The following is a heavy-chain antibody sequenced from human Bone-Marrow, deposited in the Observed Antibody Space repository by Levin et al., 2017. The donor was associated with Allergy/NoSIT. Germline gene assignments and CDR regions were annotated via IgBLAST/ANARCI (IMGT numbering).Heavy chain of an antibody. V-gene: IGHV3-13*01. J-gene: IGHJ5*02. Sequence: GESMKISCAASGFTFSSYDMHWVRQATGKGLEWVSAIGTAGDTYYPGSVKGRFTISRENAKNSLYLQMNSLRAGDTAVYYCARGVNTAMVTLGWFDPWGQGTLVTVSS. D-gene: IGHD5-18*01. CDR3: ARGVNTAMVTLGWFDP. CDR2: IGTAGDT. CDR1: GFTFSSYD.